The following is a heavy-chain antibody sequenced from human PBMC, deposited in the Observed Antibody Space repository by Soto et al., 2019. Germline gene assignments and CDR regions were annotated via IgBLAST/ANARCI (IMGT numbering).Heavy chain of an antibody. V-gene: IGHV3-53*01. J-gene: IGHJ3*02. CDR3: ARSPYDSSGYYRDAFDI. Sequence: GGSLRLSCADSGFTVSSNCMSWVRQAPGKGLEWVSVIYSGGSTYYADSVKGRFTISRDNSKNTLYLQMNSLRAEDTAVYYCARSPYDSSGYYRDAFDIWGQGTMVTVSS. CDR1: GFTVSSNC. D-gene: IGHD3-22*01. CDR2: IYSGGST.